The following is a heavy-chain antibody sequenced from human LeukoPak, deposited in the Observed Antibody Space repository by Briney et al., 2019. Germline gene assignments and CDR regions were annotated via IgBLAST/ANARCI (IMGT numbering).Heavy chain of an antibody. CDR1: GFTFDDYA. V-gene: IGHV3-9*01. CDR2: ISWNSGSI. D-gene: IGHD1-7*01. CDR3: AKGLLYWNYDPGFDP. J-gene: IGHJ5*02. Sequence: PGGSLRLSCAASGFTFDDYAMHWVRQAPGKGLEWVSGISWNSGSIGYADSVKGRFTISRDNSKNTLYLQMNSLRAEDTAVYYCAKGLLYWNYDPGFDPWGQGTLVTVSS.